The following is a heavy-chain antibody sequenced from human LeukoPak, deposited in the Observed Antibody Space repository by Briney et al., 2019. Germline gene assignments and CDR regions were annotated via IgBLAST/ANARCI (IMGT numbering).Heavy chain of an antibody. Sequence: SVKVSCKASGGTFSSYAISWVRQAPGQGLEWMGGIIPIFGTANYAQKFQGRVTITADKSTSTAYMELSSLRSEDTAVYYRARPLPGGGFGELNDWGQGTLVTVSS. J-gene: IGHJ4*02. CDR2: IIPIFGTA. CDR3: ARPLPGGGFGELND. V-gene: IGHV1-69*06. D-gene: IGHD3-10*01. CDR1: GGTFSSYA.